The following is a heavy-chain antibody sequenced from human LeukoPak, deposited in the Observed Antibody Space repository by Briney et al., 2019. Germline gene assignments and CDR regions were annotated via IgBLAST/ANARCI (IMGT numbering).Heavy chain of an antibody. Sequence: GGSLRLSCAASGFTFSDYYMSWIRQAPGKGLEWASYISSSGSTIYYADSVKGRFTISRDNAKNSLYLQMNSLRAEDTAVYYCARDRDYCSSTSCYVGFDYWGQGTLVTVSS. V-gene: IGHV3-11*01. CDR3: ARDRDYCSSTSCYVGFDY. J-gene: IGHJ4*02. D-gene: IGHD2-2*01. CDR2: ISSSGSTI. CDR1: GFTFSDYY.